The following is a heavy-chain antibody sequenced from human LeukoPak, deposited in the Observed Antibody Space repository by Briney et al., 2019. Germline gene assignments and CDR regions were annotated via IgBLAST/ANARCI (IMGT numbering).Heavy chain of an antibody. J-gene: IGHJ4*02. CDR1: GFTFSSYA. CDR3: ARDFAGTSYYFDY. CDR2: IRSSSGYI. D-gene: IGHD3-10*01. V-gene: IGHV3-21*01. Sequence: PGGSLRLSCAASGFTFSSYAMNWVRQAPGKGLEWVSSIRSSSGYITYADSVKGRFTISRDNAKNSLYLEMNSLRAEDTAVYYCARDFAGTSYYFDYWGQGTLVTVSS.